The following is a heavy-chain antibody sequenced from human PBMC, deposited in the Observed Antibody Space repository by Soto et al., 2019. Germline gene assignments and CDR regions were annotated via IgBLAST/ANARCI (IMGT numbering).Heavy chain of an antibody. J-gene: IGHJ4*02. CDR1: GYTFTSYA. D-gene: IGHD2-21*02. CDR3: ARDWTPYCGGDCYSFRSWSFDY. CDR2: INAGNGNT. V-gene: IGHV1-3*01. Sequence: ASVKVSCKASGYTFTSYAMHWVRQAPGQRLEWMGWINAGNGNTKYSQKFQGRVTITRDTSASTAYMELSSLRSEDTAVYYCARDWTPYCGGDCYSFRSWSFDYRAQRTLVTVSS.